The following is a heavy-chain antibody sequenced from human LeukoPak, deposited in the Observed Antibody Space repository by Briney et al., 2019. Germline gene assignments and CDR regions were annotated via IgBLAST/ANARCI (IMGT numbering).Heavy chain of an antibody. CDR1: GYSFTSYW. Sequence: GESLKISCKGSGYSFTSYWIGWVRQMPGKGLEWMGIIYPGDSDTRYSPSFQGQVTISADKSISTAYLQWSSLKASDTAMYYCARDIQMYSATAGVVDYWGQGTLVTVSS. D-gene: IGHD1-26*01. V-gene: IGHV5-51*01. CDR3: ARDIQMYSATAGVVDY. J-gene: IGHJ4*02. CDR2: IYPGDSDT.